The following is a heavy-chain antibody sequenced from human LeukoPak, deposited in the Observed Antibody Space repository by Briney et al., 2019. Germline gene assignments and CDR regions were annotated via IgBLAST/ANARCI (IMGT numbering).Heavy chain of an antibody. J-gene: IGHJ5*02. V-gene: IGHV3-23*01. CDR1: GFIFSSYA. Sequence: GGSLRLSCAASGFIFSSYAMSWVRQAPGKGLEWVSAISGSGGSTYYADSVKGRFTISRDNSKNTLYLQMNSLRAEDTAVYYCAKSLETTVTTRYNWFDPWGQGTLVTVSS. CDR2: ISGSGGST. D-gene: IGHD4-4*01. CDR3: AKSLETTVTTRYNWFDP.